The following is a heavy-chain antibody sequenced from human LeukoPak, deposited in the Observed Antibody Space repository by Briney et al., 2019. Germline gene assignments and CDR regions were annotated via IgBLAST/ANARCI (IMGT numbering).Heavy chain of an antibody. D-gene: IGHD4-17*01. CDR3: AKDQGTVTTPVQDYYGMDV. V-gene: IGHV3-7*03. Sequence: GGSLRLSCAASGLTFSDYWMSWVRQAPGKGLEWVANIKPDGGHQNYVDSVKGRFTISRDNAKNSLYLQMNSLRAEDTAVYYCAKDQGTVTTPVQDYYGMDVWGQGTTVTVSS. CDR2: IKPDGGHQ. CDR1: GLTFSDYW. J-gene: IGHJ6*02.